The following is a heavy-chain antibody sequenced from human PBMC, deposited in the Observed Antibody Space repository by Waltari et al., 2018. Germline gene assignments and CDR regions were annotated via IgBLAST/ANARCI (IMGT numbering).Heavy chain of an antibody. CDR1: GFTFSSYS. V-gene: IGHV3-48*01. CDR2: IMSSSSTI. CDR3: AWPYSSGLRGDY. J-gene: IGHJ4*02. Sequence: EVQLVESGGGLVQPGGSLRLSCAASGFTFSSYSMNWVRQAPGKGLGWVSYIMSSSSTIYYADSVKGRFTISRDNAKNSLYLQMNSLRAEDTAVYYCAWPYSSGLRGDYWGQGTLVTVSS. D-gene: IGHD6-19*01.